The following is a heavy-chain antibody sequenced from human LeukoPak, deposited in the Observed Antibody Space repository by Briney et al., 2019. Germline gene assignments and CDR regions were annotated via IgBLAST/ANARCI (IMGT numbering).Heavy chain of an antibody. V-gene: IGHV4-39*07. CDR2: IYYSGST. Sequence: SETLSLTCTVSGGSISSSSYYWGWLRQPPGKGLEWIGSIYYSGSTYYNPSLKNRVTISVDTSKNQFSLKLNSVTAADTAMYYCARGLRIAAAGSDPWGQGTLVTVSS. J-gene: IGHJ5*02. CDR3: ARGLRIAAAGSDP. D-gene: IGHD6-13*01. CDR1: GGSISSSSYY.